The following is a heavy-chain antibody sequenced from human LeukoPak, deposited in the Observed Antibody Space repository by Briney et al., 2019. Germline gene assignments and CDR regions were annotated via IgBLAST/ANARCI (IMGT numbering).Heavy chain of an antibody. CDR1: GYTFTSYY. J-gene: IGHJ4*02. Sequence: ASVKVSCKASGYTFTSYYMHWVRQAPEQGLEWMGIINPSGGSTSYAQKFQGRVTMTRDTSTSTVYMELSSLRSEDTAVYYCARDARSVVVAATAVDYWGQGTLVTVSS. CDR3: ARDARSVVVAATAVDY. V-gene: IGHV1-46*01. CDR2: INPSGGST. D-gene: IGHD2-15*01.